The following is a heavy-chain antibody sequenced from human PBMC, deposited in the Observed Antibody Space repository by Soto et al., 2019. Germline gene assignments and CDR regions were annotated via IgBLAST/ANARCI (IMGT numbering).Heavy chain of an antibody. CDR2: IILGGGNT. CDR1: GFTFSDSA. J-gene: IGHJ3*02. Sequence: SVKVSCKASGFTFSDSAVQWVRQARGQRLEWIGRIILGGGNTNYAQKFQDRVTITRDTSTSTVYMELSSLRSEDTAVYYCVRLNYDILTGYPPTFDIWGQGTMVT. CDR3: VRLNYDILTGYPPTFDI. V-gene: IGHV1-58*01. D-gene: IGHD3-9*01.